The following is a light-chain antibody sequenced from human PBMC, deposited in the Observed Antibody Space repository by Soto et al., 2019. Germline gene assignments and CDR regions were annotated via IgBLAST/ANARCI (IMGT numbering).Light chain of an antibody. CDR1: QSVSSKY. CDR2: GAS. CDR3: HHYGSS. V-gene: IGKV3-20*01. J-gene: IGKJ4*01. Sequence: EIVLTQSPGTLSLSPGERATLSCRASQSVSSKYLAWYQHKPGRAPRLVIYGASSRATGLPDRFSGSGSGTDFTLTISRLEPEDFAFYYCHHYGSSFGGGTKVEIK.